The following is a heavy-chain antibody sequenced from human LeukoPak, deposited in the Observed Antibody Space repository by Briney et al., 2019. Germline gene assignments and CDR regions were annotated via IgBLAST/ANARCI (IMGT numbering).Heavy chain of an antibody. CDR1: GLTFSTYA. Sequence: PGGSLRLSCAASGLTFSTYAMNWVRQAPGKGLEWVSLISGRGDYVKYIDSVKGRFTISRDNSKNTLYLQMNSLRVEDTAIYYCAKALCTGAGCDTLDYWGQGTPVTVSS. CDR3: AKALCTGAGCDTLDY. D-gene: IGHD2-8*02. CDR2: ISGRGDYV. V-gene: IGHV3-23*01. J-gene: IGHJ4*02.